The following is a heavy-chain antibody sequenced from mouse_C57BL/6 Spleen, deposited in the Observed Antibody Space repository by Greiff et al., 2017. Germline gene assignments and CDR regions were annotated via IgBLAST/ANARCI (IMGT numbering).Heavy chain of an antibody. J-gene: IGHJ2*01. CDR2: ISDGGSYT. CDR3: AREDSSGDFDY. Sequence: EVQGVESGGGLVKPGGSLKLSCAASGFTFSSYAMSWVRQTPDKRLEWVATISDGGSYTYYPDNVKGRFTISRDNATNNLYLQMSHLKSEDTAMYYCAREDSSGDFDYWGQGTTLTVSS. D-gene: IGHD3-2*02. V-gene: IGHV5-4*01. CDR1: GFTFSSYA.